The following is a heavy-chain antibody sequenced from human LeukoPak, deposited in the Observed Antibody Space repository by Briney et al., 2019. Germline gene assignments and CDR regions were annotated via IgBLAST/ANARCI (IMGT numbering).Heavy chain of an antibody. V-gene: IGHV3-30*02. Sequence: GGSLSLSCAACGFTFSSYGMQWVRRARGKGLEWVAFIRYGGSNKYYADSVKGRFTISRDNSKNTLYLQMNSLRAEDTAVYYCARDLGQYYDTSDNWFDPWGQGTLVTVSS. CDR2: IRYGGSNK. CDR1: GFTFSSYG. CDR3: ARDLGQYYDTSDNWFDP. D-gene: IGHD3-22*01. J-gene: IGHJ5*02.